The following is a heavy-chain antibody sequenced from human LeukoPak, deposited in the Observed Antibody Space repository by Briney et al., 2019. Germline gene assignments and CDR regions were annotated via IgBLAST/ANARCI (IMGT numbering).Heavy chain of an antibody. Sequence: GGSLRLSCAASGFTFSSYGMHWFRQAPGKGLEWVAVIWYDGSNKYYADSVKGRFTISRDNSKNTLYLQMNSLRAEDTAVYYCASSFPRRDDYISNYSDYWGQGTLVTVSS. V-gene: IGHV3-33*01. J-gene: IGHJ4*02. CDR3: ASSFPRRDDYISNYSDY. D-gene: IGHD5-24*01. CDR2: IWYDGSNK. CDR1: GFTFSSYG.